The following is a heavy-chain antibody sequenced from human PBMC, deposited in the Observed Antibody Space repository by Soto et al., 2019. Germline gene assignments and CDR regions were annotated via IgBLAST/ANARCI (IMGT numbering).Heavy chain of an antibody. CDR1: GFTVSSND. CDR3: VRSFFCSGGSCYSISSH. J-gene: IGHJ4*02. V-gene: IGHV3-66*01. D-gene: IGHD2-15*01. Sequence: EVQLVESGGGLVQPGGSLRLSCAASGFTVSSNDMSWVRQAPGKGLEWVSVIYSGGGTYYADSVKGRFTISRDNSKNTLYLQMNSLRGEDTAVYYCVRSFFCSGGSCYSISSHWGQGTLVTVSS. CDR2: IYSGGGT.